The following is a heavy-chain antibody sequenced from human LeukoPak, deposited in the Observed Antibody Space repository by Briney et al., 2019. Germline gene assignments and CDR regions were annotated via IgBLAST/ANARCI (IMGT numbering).Heavy chain of an antibody. V-gene: IGHV4-59*12. D-gene: IGHD6-13*01. CDR2: IYYSGST. CDR3: ARRLGYSSSWRFQH. CDR1: GGSISSYY. Sequence: PSETLSLTCTVSGGSISSYYWSWIRQPPGKGLEWIGYIYYSGSTNYNPSLKSRVTISVDTSKNQFSLKLSSVTAADTAVYYCARRLGYSSSWRFQHWGQGTLVTVSS. J-gene: IGHJ1*01.